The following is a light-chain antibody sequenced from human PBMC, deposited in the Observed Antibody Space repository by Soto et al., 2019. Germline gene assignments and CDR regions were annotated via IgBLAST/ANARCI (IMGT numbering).Light chain of an antibody. CDR1: QNLLHSNGYNY. CDR2: LGS. J-gene: IGKJ4*01. V-gene: IGKV2-28*01. Sequence: EIVLTQSPLSLPVTPGEPASISCRSSQNLLHSNGYNYLNWYLQKPGQSPQLLIYLGSNRASGVPDRFSGSGSGTDFTLTINRVEAEDVGLYVCAQGLATPFTFGGGTKVESK. CDR3: AQGLATPFT.